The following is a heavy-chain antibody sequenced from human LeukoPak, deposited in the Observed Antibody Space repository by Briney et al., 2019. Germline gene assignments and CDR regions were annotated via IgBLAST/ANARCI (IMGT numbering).Heavy chain of an antibody. CDR2: IWYDGSNK. Sequence: PGGSLRLSCAASGFTFSSYGMHWVRQAPGKGLEWVAVIWYDGSNKYYADSVKGRFTISRDNSKNTLYLQMNSLRAEDTAVYYCARESTASRPPDWGQGTLVTVSS. J-gene: IGHJ4*02. V-gene: IGHV3-33*01. CDR1: GFTFSSYG. CDR3: ARESTASRPPD. D-gene: IGHD5/OR15-5a*01.